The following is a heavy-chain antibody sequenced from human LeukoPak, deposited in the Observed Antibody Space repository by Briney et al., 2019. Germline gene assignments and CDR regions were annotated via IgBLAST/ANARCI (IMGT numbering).Heavy chain of an antibody. V-gene: IGHV5-10-1*01. J-gene: IGHJ5*02. CDR1: GYSFTSYW. Sequence: GESLRISCKGSGYSFTSYWISWVRQMPGKGLEWMGRIDPSDSYTNYSPSFQGHVTISADKSISTAYLQWSSLKASDTAMYYCARLVYGSGSYYNGWFDLWGQGTLVTVSS. CDR2: IDPSDSYT. CDR3: ARLVYGSGSYYNGWFDL. D-gene: IGHD3-10*01.